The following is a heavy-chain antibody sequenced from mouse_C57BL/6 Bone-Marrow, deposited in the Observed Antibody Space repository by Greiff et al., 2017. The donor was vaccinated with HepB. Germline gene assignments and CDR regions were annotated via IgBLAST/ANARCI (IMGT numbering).Heavy chain of an antibody. CDR1: GYTFTSYW. CDR3: AREGTTVVATGYFDY. Sequence: QVQLQQPGAELVKPGASVKLSCKASGYTFTSYWMHWVKQRPGQGLEWIGMIHPNSGSTNYNEKFKSKATLTVDKSSSTAYMQLSSLTSEDSAVYYCAREGTTVVATGYFDYWGQGTTPTVSS. J-gene: IGHJ2*01. D-gene: IGHD1-1*01. V-gene: IGHV1-64*01. CDR2: IHPNSGST.